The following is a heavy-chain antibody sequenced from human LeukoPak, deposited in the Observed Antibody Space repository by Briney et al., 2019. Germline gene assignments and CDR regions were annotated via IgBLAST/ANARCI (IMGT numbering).Heavy chain of an antibody. CDR3: ARDGLQVPQ. CDR1: GFTFDDYA. Sequence: GGSLRLSCAASGFTFDDYAMHWVRQAPGKGLEWVSGISWNSGSIGYADSVKGRFTISRDNAKNSLYLQMNSLRAEDTALYYCARDGLQVPQWGQGTLVTVSS. D-gene: IGHD5-24*01. J-gene: IGHJ4*02. CDR2: ISWNSGSI. V-gene: IGHV3-9*01.